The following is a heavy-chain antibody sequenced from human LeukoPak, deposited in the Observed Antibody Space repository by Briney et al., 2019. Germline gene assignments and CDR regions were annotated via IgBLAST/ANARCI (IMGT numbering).Heavy chain of an antibody. D-gene: IGHD6-19*01. CDR2: ISSNGGST. CDR3: VKDHGYSSGWYVRGFDY. J-gene: IGHJ4*02. CDR1: GFTFSGYA. Sequence: GGSLSLSCSASGFTFSGYAMHWVRQAPGKGLEYVSAISSNGGSTHLADSVKGRFTISRDNSKNTLYLQMSSLRAEDTAVYYCVKDHGYSSGWYVRGFDYWGQGTLVTVSS. V-gene: IGHV3-64D*09.